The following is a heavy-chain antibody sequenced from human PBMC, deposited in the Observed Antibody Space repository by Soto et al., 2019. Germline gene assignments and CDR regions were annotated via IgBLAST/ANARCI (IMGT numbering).Heavy chain of an antibody. CDR1: GGSVSSGSYY. CDR3: ARSTLDYYYDASIGY. Sequence: SETLSLTCTVSGGSVSSGSYYWSWIRQPPGKGLEWIGYIYYSGSTNYNPSLKSRVTISVDTSKNQFSLKLSSVTAADTAVYYCARSTLDYYYDASIGYWGQGALVTVSS. V-gene: IGHV4-61*01. J-gene: IGHJ4*02. CDR2: IYYSGST. D-gene: IGHD3-22*01.